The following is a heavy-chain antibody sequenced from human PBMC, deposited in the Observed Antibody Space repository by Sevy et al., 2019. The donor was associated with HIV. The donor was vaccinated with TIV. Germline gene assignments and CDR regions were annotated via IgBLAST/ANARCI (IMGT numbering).Heavy chain of an antibody. Sequence: ASVKVSCKASGGTFSSYAISWVRQAPGQGLEWMGGIIPIFGTANYAQKFQGRVTITADESTSTAYMELSSLRSEDTAVYYCARVPPTTYYYYYGMDVWGQGTTVTVSS. V-gene: IGHV1-69*13. CDR2: IIPIFGTA. J-gene: IGHJ6*02. CDR1: GGTFSSYA. CDR3: ARVPPTTYYYYYGMDV.